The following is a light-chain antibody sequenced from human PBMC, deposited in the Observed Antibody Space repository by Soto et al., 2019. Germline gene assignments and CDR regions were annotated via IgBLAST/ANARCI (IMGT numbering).Light chain of an antibody. J-gene: IGLJ1*01. V-gene: IGLV2-14*01. CDR3: SSYTISNTLV. Sequence: QSALTQPASVSGAPGRASTISCTGTSSDVGGYNYVSWYQQYPGKAPKLMIYDVSNRPSGVSNRFSGSKSGNTASLTISGLQAEDEADYYCSSYTISNTLVFGSGTKVTVL. CDR2: DVS. CDR1: SSDVGGYNY.